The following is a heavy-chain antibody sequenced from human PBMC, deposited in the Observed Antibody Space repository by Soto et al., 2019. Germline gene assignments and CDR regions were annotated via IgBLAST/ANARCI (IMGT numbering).Heavy chain of an antibody. J-gene: IGHJ6*02. CDR1: GFTFSSYG. CDR3: GKALEVGVLDYGMQV. CDR2: ISYNGRNE. D-gene: IGHD2-15*01. Sequence: GGSLRLSCTASGFTFSSYGMHWARQAPGKGLEWVAVISYNGRNEYYADSVKGRFTISRDNSKNTVFLQMSSLRNEDTGVYHCGKALEVGVLDYGMQVWGQGTAVTVSS. V-gene: IGHV3-30*18.